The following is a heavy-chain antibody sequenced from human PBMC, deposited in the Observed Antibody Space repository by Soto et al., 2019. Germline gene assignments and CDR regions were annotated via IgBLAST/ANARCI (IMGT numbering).Heavy chain of an antibody. D-gene: IGHD6-19*01. CDR2: LIPILGTT. Sequence: SVKVSCKASGGTFSSGAVSWVRQAPGQGLEWMGGLIPILGTTHYAQKFQGRVTITADESTNTAYMELSSLRSDDTAVYYCARASGYVSGWYHDYWGQGTRVTVSS. CDR3: ARASGYVSGWYHDY. CDR1: GGTFSSGA. V-gene: IGHV1-69*13. J-gene: IGHJ4*02.